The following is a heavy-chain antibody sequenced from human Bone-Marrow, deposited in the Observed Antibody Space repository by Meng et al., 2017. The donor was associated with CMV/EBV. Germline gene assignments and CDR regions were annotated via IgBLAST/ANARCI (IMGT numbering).Heavy chain of an antibody. CDR3: ARDLEGAATMIVVPELAFDI. CDR1: GFTFSLHW. D-gene: IGHD3-22*01. V-gene: IGHV3-21*01. J-gene: IGHJ3*02. CDR2: ISSSSSYI. Sequence: GESLKIPCAASGFTFSLHWMAWVRQAPGKGLEWVSSISSSSSYIYYADSVKGRFTISRDNAQNSLYLQMNSLRVEDTAVYYCARDLEGAATMIVVPELAFDIWGQGPMVTVSS.